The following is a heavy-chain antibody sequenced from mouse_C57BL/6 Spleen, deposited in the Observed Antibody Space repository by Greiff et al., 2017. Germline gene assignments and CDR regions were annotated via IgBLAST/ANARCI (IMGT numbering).Heavy chain of an antibody. CDR2: INPSSGYT. Sequence: VQLQQSGAELARPGASVKMSCKASGYTFTSYTMHWVKQRPGQGLEWIGYINPSSGYTKYNQKFKDKATLTADKSSSTAYMQLSSLTSEDSAVXYCAEGDGYGNYAWFAYWGQGTLVTVSA. V-gene: IGHV1-4*01. J-gene: IGHJ3*01. D-gene: IGHD2-10*02. CDR1: GYTFTSYT. CDR3: AEGDGYGNYAWFAY.